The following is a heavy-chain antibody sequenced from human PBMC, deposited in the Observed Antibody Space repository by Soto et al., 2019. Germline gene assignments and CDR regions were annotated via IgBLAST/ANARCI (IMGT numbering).Heavy chain of an antibody. CDR3: ARGPPVDCSSTSCYRRYYYYGIDV. D-gene: IGHD2-2*02. CDR2: INHSGST. Sequence: QSQTLSLTCAVYGGSFSGYYWSWIRQPPGKGLEWIGEINHSGSTNYNPSLKSQVTISVDTSKNQFSLKLSTVTAADTAVYYCARGPPVDCSSTSCYRRYYYYGIDVWGQGTTVTVSS. J-gene: IGHJ6*02. CDR1: GGSFSGYY. V-gene: IGHV4-34*01.